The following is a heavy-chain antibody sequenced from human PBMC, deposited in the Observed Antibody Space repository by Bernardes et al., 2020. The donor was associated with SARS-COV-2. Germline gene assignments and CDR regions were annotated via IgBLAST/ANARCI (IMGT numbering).Heavy chain of an antibody. V-gene: IGHV4-61*02. D-gene: IGHD3-3*02. CDR1: GGSISSGSYY. Sequence: SETLSLTCTVSGGSISSGSYYWSWIRQPAGKGLEWIGRIYTSGSTNYNPSLKSRVTISVDTSKNQFSLKLSSVTAADTAVYYCARDRDKRHSPYDMDVWGQGTTVTVSS. CDR3: ARDRDKRHSPYDMDV. CDR2: IYTSGST. J-gene: IGHJ6*02.